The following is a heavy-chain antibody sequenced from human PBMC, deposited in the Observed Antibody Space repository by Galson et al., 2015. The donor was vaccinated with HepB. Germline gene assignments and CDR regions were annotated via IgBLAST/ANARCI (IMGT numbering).Heavy chain of an antibody. CDR2: IGNRETSK. CDR1: GFTFRTYG. V-gene: IGHV3-21*01. D-gene: IGHD3-3*01. J-gene: IGHJ4*02. CDR3: ARDASEWSSDY. Sequence: SLRLSCAASGFTFRTYGMTWVRQAPGKGLEWVAVIGNRETSKHYADSVKGRFAISSDNAKNSVYLQMNSLRVEDTAVYYCARDASEWSSDYWGQGTLVAVSS.